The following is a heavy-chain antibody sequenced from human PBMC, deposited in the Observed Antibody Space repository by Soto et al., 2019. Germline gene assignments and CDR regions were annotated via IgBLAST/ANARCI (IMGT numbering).Heavy chain of an antibody. J-gene: IGHJ6*02. CDR3: VQSRCGGDCLEIYSSHAYNGLDV. V-gene: IGHV2-5*02. CDR2: LYWDDAK. D-gene: IGHD2-21*02. CDR1: GLSLRTTGVG. Sequence: QVTLKESGPTLVKPTQTLTLTCTVSGLSLRTTGVGVGWVRQPPGKALEWLALLYWDDAKRYSPSLRSRLTIAKAISENQVVLTMTNMDTVDTATYYCVQSRCGGDCLEIYSSHAYNGLDVWGQGTTVTVSS.